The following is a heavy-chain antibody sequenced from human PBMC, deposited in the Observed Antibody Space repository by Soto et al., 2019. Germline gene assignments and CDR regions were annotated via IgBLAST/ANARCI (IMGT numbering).Heavy chain of an antibody. D-gene: IGHD6-13*01. Sequence: SETLSLTCTVSGGSISSYYWSWIRQPPGKGLEWIGYIYYSGSTNYNPSLKSRVTISVDTSKNQLSLKLSSVTAADTAVYFCARHGWIATSGKGRGNWFDPWGQGTLVTVS. CDR1: GGSISSYY. CDR2: IYYSGST. J-gene: IGHJ5*02. CDR3: ARHGWIATSGKGRGNWFDP. V-gene: IGHV4-59*08.